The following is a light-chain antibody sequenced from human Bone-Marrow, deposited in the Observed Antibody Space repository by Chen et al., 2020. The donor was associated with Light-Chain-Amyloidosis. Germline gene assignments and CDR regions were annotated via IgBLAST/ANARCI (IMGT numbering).Light chain of an antibody. CDR3: QVWDRSSDRPV. CDR1: NIGSTS. V-gene: IGLV3-21*02. Sequence: SYVLTQPSSVSVAPGQTATIACGGNNIGSTSVHWYQQTPGQAPLLVVYDDSDRPSGLPERLAGSNAGNTATLTISRVEAGDEADHCCQVWDRSSDRPVFGGGTKLPVL. J-gene: IGLJ3*02. CDR2: DDS.